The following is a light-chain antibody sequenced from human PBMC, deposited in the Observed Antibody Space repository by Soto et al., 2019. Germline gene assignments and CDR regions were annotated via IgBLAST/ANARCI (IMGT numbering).Light chain of an antibody. V-gene: IGKV3-11*01. CDR3: QQRSNWPSIT. J-gene: IGKJ5*01. CDR1: QSVSSY. Sequence: EIVLTQSPATLSLSPGERATLSCRASQSVSSYLAWYQQKPGQAPRLLLYDASNRATGIPARFSGSGSVTDFTLTISSREPEDIAVYYCQQRSNWPSITFGQGTRLEIK. CDR2: DAS.